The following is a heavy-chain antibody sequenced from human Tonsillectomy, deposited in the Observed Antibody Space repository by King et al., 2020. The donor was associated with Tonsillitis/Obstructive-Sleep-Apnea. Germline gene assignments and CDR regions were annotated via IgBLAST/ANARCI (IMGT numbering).Heavy chain of an antibody. CDR1: RYTFTDYY. J-gene: IGHJ5*02. CDR2: INPNSGGT. Sequence: VQLVESGAEVKKPGASVKVSCKASRYTFTDYYMHWVRQAPGQGLEWMGWINPNSGGTNYAQKFQGRVTMTRDTSISTAYMELSRLRSDDTAVYYCARVGAYYDSSSYYVSWGQGTLVTVSS. CDR3: ARVGAYYDSSSYYVS. V-gene: IGHV1-2*02. D-gene: IGHD3-22*01.